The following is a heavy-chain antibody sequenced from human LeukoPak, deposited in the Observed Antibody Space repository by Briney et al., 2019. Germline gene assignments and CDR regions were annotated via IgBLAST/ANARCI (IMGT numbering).Heavy chain of an antibody. J-gene: IGHJ4*02. V-gene: IGHV1-8*01. Sequence: ASVKLSCKASGYTFTSYDINRVRQATGQGLEWMGWMNPNSGNTGYAQKFQGRVTMTRNTSISTAYMELSSLRSEGTAVYCCARVGDSGDQLLYWGQGTLVTVSS. CDR1: GYTFTSYD. CDR2: MNPNSGNT. CDR3: ARVGDSGDQLLY. D-gene: IGHD2-2*02.